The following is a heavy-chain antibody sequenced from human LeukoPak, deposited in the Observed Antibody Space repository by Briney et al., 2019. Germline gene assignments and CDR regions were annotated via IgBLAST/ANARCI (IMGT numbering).Heavy chain of an antibody. CDR3: AREDYYGSGSY. CDR2: IYTSGST. D-gene: IGHD3-10*01. Sequence: SETLSLTCTVSGGSISSGSYYWSWIRQTAGKGLEWIGRIYTSGSTNYNPSLKSRVTISVDTSKNQFSLKLSSVTAADTAVYYCAREDYYGSGSYWGQGTLVTVSS. V-gene: IGHV4-61*02. CDR1: GGSISSGSYY. J-gene: IGHJ4*02.